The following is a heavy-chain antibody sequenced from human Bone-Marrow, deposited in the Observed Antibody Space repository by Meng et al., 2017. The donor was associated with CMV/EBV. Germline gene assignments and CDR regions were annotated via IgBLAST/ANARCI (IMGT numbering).Heavy chain of an antibody. CDR1: GDSLTSGDYY. Sequence: LRLSCTVTGDSLTSGDYYWGWIRQPPGKGLEWIGYIYSYGDTYYNPSLNSRPHISIDMFKHQLSLNLTSVTAADPALYYRAGDGCPDSSFYPWGQGTLVTVSS. CDR3: AGDGCPDSSFYP. J-gene: IGHJ5*02. CDR2: IYSYGDT. V-gene: IGHV4-30-4*01. D-gene: IGHD2-21*01.